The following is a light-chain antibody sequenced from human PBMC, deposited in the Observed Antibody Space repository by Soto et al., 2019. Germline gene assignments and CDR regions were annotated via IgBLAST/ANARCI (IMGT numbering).Light chain of an antibody. CDR2: GES. V-gene: IGKV3-11*01. Sequence: EIVMTQSPATRSVSSGERATLSCWASQSLSSDLAWYQQKVGQAPRLLIYGESTRAAGIPDRFSGSGSGTDLNLTISRLEPEDVAVYYCQKRSNWAHTFGQGTRLEIK. CDR1: QSLSSD. J-gene: IGKJ5*01. CDR3: QKRSNWAHT.